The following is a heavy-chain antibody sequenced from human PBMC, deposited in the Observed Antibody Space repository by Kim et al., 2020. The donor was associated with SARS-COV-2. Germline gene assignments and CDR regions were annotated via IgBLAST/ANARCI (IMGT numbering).Heavy chain of an antibody. V-gene: IGHV1-3*01. J-gene: IGHJ4*02. CDR1: GYTFTSYA. Sequence: ASVKVSCKASGYTFTSYAMHWVRQAPGQRLEWMGWINAGNGNTKYSQKFQGRVTITRDTSASTAYMELSSLRSEDSAVYYCARVRGCSSTSCYNLFDYWGQGTLVTVSS. CDR2: INAGNGNT. D-gene: IGHD2-2*02. CDR3: ARVRGCSSTSCYNLFDY.